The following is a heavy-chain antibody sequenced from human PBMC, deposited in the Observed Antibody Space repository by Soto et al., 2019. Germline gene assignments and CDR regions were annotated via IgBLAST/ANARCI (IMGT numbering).Heavy chain of an antibody. CDR2: IDPSDSYT. Sequence: PGESLKISCKGSGYSFTSYWISWVRQMPGKGLEWMGGIDPSDSYTNYSPSFQGHVTISADKSISTAYLQWSSLKASDTAMFYCARAGGYCSGGSCYSRFDPWGQGTLVTVSS. CDR3: ARAGGYCSGGSCYSRFDP. CDR1: GYSFTSYW. D-gene: IGHD2-15*01. J-gene: IGHJ5*02. V-gene: IGHV5-10-1*01.